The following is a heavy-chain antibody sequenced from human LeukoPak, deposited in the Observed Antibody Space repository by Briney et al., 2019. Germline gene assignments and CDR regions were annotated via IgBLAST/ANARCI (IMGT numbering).Heavy chain of an antibody. D-gene: IGHD4-17*01. Sequence: SETLSLTCTVSGGSISSYYWSWIRQPPGKGLEWIGYIYYSGSTYYNPSLKSRVTISVDTSKNQFSLKLSSVTAADTAAYYCARGHGYGGYLVFDYWGQGTLVTVSS. CDR1: GGSISSYY. J-gene: IGHJ4*02. V-gene: IGHV4-59*12. CDR3: ARGHGYGGYLVFDY. CDR2: IYYSGST.